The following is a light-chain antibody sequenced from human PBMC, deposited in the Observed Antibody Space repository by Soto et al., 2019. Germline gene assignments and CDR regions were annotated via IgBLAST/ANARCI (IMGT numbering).Light chain of an antibody. V-gene: IGKV1-6*01. CDR2: AAS. CDR1: QGIRNN. Sequence: AIQMTQSPSSLSASVGYKVTITCRASQGIRNNLGWYQQKPGKAPKLLIYAASILQGGVPSRFSGSGSGTDFTLTISSLQPEDFANYYCLYEYTYPQTFGQGTKV. J-gene: IGKJ1*01. CDR3: LYEYTYPQT.